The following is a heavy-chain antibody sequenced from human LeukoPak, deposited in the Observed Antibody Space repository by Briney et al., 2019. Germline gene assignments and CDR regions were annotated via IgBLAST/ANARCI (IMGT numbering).Heavy chain of an antibody. V-gene: IGHV3-7*01. CDR3: ARDSNPHGSGYYFDAFDM. J-gene: IGHJ3*02. Sequence: PGGSLRLSCAASGFSFSSYWMTWVHQTPGKGLEWVANIKRDGSVEYYVDSVKGRFTISRDNTKSSLHLQMNSLRAEDTAVYYCARDSNPHGSGYYFDAFDMWGQGTMVTVSS. CDR1: GFSFSSYW. CDR2: IKRDGSVE. D-gene: IGHD3-22*01.